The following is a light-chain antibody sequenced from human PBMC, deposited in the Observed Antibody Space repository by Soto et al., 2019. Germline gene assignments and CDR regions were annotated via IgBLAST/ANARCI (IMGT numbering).Light chain of an antibody. V-gene: IGKV1-13*02. CDR3: QQFNSYPLT. CDR2: DAS. Sequence: AIQLTQSPSSLSASVGDRVTITCRASQGIASALAWYQQKPGKAPNLLIYDASTLHSGVPSRFSGSESGTDFTLTISSLQPEDFATYYCQQFNSYPLTFGGGTKVEIK. J-gene: IGKJ4*01. CDR1: QGIASA.